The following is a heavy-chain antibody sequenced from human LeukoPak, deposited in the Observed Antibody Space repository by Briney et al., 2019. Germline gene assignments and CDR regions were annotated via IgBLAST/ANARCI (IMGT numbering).Heavy chain of an antibody. D-gene: IGHD6-19*01. CDR3: ASQRLWVRGWQIDS. Sequence: SETLALTCTVSGGSISRSGFYWAWIRQPPGKGLEWITMLHYDGTTYYNPSLKSRVSIAVDTSKNQFSLKLNSVTAADTAVYYCASQRLWVRGWQIDSWGQGTLVTVSS. CDR2: LHYDGTT. V-gene: IGHV4-39*01. CDR1: GGSISRSGFY. J-gene: IGHJ4*02.